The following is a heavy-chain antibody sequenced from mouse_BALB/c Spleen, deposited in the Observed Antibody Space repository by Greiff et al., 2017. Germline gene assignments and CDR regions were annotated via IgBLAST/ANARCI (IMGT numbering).Heavy chain of an antibody. CDR2: INPSNGGT. J-gene: IGHJ4*01. D-gene: IGHD1-1*02. V-gene: IGHV1S81*02. CDR3: TRWVGLYAMDY. CDR1: GYTFTSYY. Sequence: VQLQQPGAELVKPGASVKLSCKASGYTFTSYYMYWVKQRPGQGLEWIGGINPSNGGTNFNEKFKSKATLTVDKSSSTAYMQLSSLTSEDSAVYYCTRWVGLYAMDYWGQGTSVTVSS.